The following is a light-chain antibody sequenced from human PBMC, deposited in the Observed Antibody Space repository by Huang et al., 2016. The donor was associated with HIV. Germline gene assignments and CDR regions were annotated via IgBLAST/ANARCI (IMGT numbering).Light chain of an antibody. CDR3: QQHTSWPT. Sequence: EVVLTQSPSTLSLSAGETATLSCWASQNVTTYLAWYQQKAGQSPSFLSYDAASRATGIPARFSGSGSGTDFTLTINSLEPMDSAVYYCQQHTSWPTFGQGTNLEIK. CDR1: QNVTTY. CDR2: DAA. V-gene: IGKV3-11*01. J-gene: IGKJ2*01.